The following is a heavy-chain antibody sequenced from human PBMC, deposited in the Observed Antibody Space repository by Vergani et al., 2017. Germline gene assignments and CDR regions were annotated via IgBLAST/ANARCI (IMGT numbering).Heavy chain of an antibody. D-gene: IGHD4-23*01. J-gene: IGHJ4*02. V-gene: IGHV3-13*01. CDR3: ARAVSTTVGDPPGY. CDR1: GFTFSSYD. CDR2: IGTPGDT. Sequence: EVQLVESGGGLVQPGGSLRLSCAASGFTFSSYDMHWVRQATGKGLEWVSAIGTPGDTYYPGSVKGRFTISRENAKNSLYLQMNSLRAGDTAIYYCARAVSTTVGDPPGYWGQGTLVTFSS.